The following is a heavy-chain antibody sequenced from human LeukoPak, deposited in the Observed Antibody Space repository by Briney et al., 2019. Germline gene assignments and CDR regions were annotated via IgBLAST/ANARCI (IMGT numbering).Heavy chain of an antibody. CDR1: GGSVSSGSYY. D-gene: IGHD5-12*01. CDR3: ARFNSGYDRSFDY. CDR2: IYYSGIT. V-gene: IGHV4-61*01. Sequence: PSETLSLTCTVSGGSVSSGSYYWSWIRQPPGKGLEWIGYIYYSGITNYNPSLKSRVTISVDTSKNQFSLKLSSVTAADTAVYYCARFNSGYDRSFDYWGQGTLVTVSS. J-gene: IGHJ4*02.